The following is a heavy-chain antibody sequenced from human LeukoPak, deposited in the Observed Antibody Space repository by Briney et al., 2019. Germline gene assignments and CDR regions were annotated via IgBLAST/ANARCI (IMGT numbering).Heavy chain of an antibody. J-gene: IGHJ4*02. CDR1: GGPVSSSSYY. CDR2: IYYAGDT. CDR3: ATWDSGRYSQIDN. Sequence: SGTLSLTCTVSGGPVSSSSYYWGWVRQSPEKGLECIGTIYYAGDTYYNPSLESRLTISVDTSKNQFSLELRSVTAADTAVYYCATWDSGRYSQIDNWGQGTLVTVSS. D-gene: IGHD1-26*01. V-gene: IGHV4-39*01.